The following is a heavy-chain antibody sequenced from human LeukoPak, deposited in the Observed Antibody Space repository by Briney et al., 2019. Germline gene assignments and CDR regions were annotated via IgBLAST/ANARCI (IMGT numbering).Heavy chain of an antibody. V-gene: IGHV4-59*11. Sequence: SETLSLTCAVSGASINTHYWGWVRQPPGKGLEWIGHSFYSESTNYNPSLKSRVTISVDRSKNQFSLKVRSMTAAHTALYFCLRESARWAWAHWGPGTLVPVSS. CDR3: LRESARWAWAH. CDR2: SFYSEST. D-gene: IGHD5-24*01. J-gene: IGHJ1*01. CDR1: GASINTHY.